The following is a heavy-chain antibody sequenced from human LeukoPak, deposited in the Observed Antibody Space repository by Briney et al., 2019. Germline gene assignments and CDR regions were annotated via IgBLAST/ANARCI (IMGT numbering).Heavy chain of an antibody. V-gene: IGHV3-49*03. J-gene: IGHJ4*02. CDR2: IRSKAYGGTT. D-gene: IGHD4-17*01. CDR3: TRYDYGSYAFDY. CDR1: GFTFGDYA. Sequence: GGSLRLSCTASGFTFGDYAMSWFRRAPGKGLEWVGFIRSKAYGGTTEYAASVKGRFAISRDDSKSIAYLQMNSLKMEDTAVYYCTRYDYGSYAFDYWGQGTLVTVSP.